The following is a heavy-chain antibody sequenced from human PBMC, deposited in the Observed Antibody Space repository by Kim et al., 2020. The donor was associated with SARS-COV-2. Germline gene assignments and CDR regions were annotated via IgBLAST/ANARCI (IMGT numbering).Heavy chain of an antibody. J-gene: IGHJ4*02. CDR3: ARGDSGSYSPHEHNFDY. CDR2: IYTSGST. V-gene: IGHV4-4*07. D-gene: IGHD1-26*01. CDR1: GGSISSYY. Sequence: SETLSLTCTVSGGSISSYYWSWIRQPAGKGLEWIGRIYTSGSTNYNPSLKSRVTMSVDTSKNQFSLKLSSVTAADTAVYYCARGDSGSYSPHEHNFDYWGQGTLVTVSS.